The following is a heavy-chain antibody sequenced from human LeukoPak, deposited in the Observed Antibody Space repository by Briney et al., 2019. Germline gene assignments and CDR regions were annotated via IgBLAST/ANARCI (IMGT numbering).Heavy chain of an antibody. V-gene: IGHV1-69*04. CDR2: IIPIFGIA. J-gene: IGHJ5*02. CDR3: AREDCSSTSCYTGWFDP. CDR1: GGTLSSYA. Sequence: ASVKVSCKASGGTLSSYAISWVRQAPGQGLEWMGRIIPIFGIANYAQKFQGRVTITADKSTSTAHMELSSLRSEDTAVYYCAREDCSSTSCYTGWFDPWGQGTLVTVSS. D-gene: IGHD2-2*02.